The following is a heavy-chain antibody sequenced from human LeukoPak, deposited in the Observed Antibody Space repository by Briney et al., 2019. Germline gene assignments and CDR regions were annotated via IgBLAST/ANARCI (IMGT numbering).Heavy chain of an antibody. Sequence: SETLSLTCTVSGGSISSYYWSWIRQPPGKGLEWIGYIYYSGSTNYNPSLKSPVAISVDTSKNQFSLKLSSVTAADTAVYYCAREGVALDYWGQGTLVTVSS. J-gene: IGHJ4*02. CDR2: IYYSGST. CDR3: AREGVALDY. V-gene: IGHV4-59*01. D-gene: IGHD2-15*01. CDR1: GGSISSYY.